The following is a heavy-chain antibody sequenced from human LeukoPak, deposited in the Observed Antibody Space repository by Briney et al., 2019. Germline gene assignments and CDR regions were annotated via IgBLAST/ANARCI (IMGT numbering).Heavy chain of an antibody. CDR1: GGSFSGYY. D-gene: IGHD4-23*01. CDR2: INHSGST. J-gene: IGHJ4*02. V-gene: IGHV4-34*01. CDR3: TREGGTSFDY. Sequence: IPSETPSLTCAVYGGSFSGYYWSWIRQPPGKGLEWIGEINHSGSTNYNPSLKSRVTISVDTPKNQFSLKLSSVTAADTAVYYCTREGGTSFDYWGQGTLVTVSS.